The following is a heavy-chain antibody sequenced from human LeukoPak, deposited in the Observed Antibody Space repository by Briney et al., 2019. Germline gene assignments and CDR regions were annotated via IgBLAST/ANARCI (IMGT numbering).Heavy chain of an antibody. J-gene: IGHJ4*02. CDR3: ARDRNDILTGYFDY. D-gene: IGHD3-9*01. Sequence: GGSLRLSCAASGFTFSSYAMHWVRQAPGKGLEWVAVISYDGSNKYYADSVKGRFTISRDNSKNTLCLQMNSLRAEDTAVYYCARDRNDILTGYFDYWGQGTLVTVSS. CDR1: GFTFSSYA. V-gene: IGHV3-30*04. CDR2: ISYDGSNK.